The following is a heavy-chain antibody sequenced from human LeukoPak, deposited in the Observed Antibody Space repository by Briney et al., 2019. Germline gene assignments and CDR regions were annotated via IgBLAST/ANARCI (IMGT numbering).Heavy chain of an antibody. CDR1: GYSISSGYY. CDR2: IFYSGTT. J-gene: IGHJ4*02. D-gene: IGHD3-10*01. CDR3: VREYYGSGTIEY. V-gene: IGHV4-61*01. Sequence: SETLSLTCTVSGYSISSGYYWDWIRQPPGKGLEWIGYIFYSGTTNYNPSLKSRVTISVDRSRDQFSLRLTSVTAADTAVYYCVREYYGSGTIEYWGQGILVTVSS.